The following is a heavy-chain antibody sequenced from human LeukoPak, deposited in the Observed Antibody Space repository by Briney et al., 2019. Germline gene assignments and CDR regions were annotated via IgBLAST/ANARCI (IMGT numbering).Heavy chain of an antibody. CDR1: GFTFDDYA. CDR2: ISWNSGSI. Sequence: GGSLRLSCAASGFTFDDYAMHWVRQAPGKGLEWVSGISWNSGSIGYADSVKGRFTISRDNAKNSLYLQMNSLRAEATALYYCAKDMAYSSGGGYYYYGMDVWGQGTTVTVSS. J-gene: IGHJ6*02. D-gene: IGHD6-19*01. V-gene: IGHV3-9*01. CDR3: AKDMAYSSGGGYYYYGMDV.